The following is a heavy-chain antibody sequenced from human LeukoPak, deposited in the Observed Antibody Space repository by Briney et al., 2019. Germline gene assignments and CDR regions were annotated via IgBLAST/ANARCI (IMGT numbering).Heavy chain of an antibody. Sequence: SETLSLACAVYGGSFSGYYWSWIRQPPGKGLEWIGEINHSGSTNYNPSLKSRVTISVDTSKNQFSLKLSSVTAADTAVYYCARGWRQQLVLEYYYYYMDVWGKGTTVTVSS. CDR2: INHSGST. J-gene: IGHJ6*03. CDR3: ARGWRQQLVLEYYYYYMDV. CDR1: GGSFSGYY. D-gene: IGHD6-13*01. V-gene: IGHV4-34*01.